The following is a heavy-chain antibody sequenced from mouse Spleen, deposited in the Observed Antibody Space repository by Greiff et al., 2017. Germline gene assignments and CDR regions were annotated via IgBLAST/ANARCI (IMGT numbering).Heavy chain of an antibody. CDR1: GYTFTSYT. Sequence: VQLQQSGAELARPGASVKMSCKASGYTFTSYTMHWVKQRPGQGLEWIGYINPSSGYTKYNQKFKDKATLTADKSSSTAYMQLSSLTSEDSAVYYCASYDYDGAFDYWGQGTTLTVSS. V-gene: IGHV1-4*01. CDR3: ASYDYDGAFDY. J-gene: IGHJ2*01. D-gene: IGHD2-4*01. CDR2: INPSSGYT.